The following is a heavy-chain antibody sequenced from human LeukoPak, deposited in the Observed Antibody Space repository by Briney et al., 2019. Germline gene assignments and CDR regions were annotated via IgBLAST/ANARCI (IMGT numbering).Heavy chain of an antibody. Sequence: GGSLRPSCAASGFTFNSYSFNWVRQAPGKGLEWVSTINASGGNTYYAESVRGRFTISRDNSKDTLYLQLNSLTAEDTAIYYCAKPISGGLAVSADWYDPWGQGTLVAVSS. J-gene: IGHJ5*02. CDR3: AKPISGGLAVSADWYDP. CDR2: INASGGNT. V-gene: IGHV3-23*01. CDR1: GFTFNSYS. D-gene: IGHD6-19*01.